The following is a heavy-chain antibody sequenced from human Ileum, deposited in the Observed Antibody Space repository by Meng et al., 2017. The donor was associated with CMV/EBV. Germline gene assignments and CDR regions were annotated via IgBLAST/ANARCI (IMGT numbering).Heavy chain of an antibody. V-gene: IGHV4-39*01. CDR1: GGSVGGGSYF. D-gene: IGHD1-14*01. Sequence: GSLRLSCTGSGGSVGGGSYFWSWIRQSPRRGLEWIGNVLYNGDTYFNPSLGSRVSMSIDTSKNQFSLKLNSLTAADTGVYFCARRRNPGPFDS. CDR2: VLYNGDT. J-gene: IGHJ4*01. CDR3: ARRRNPGPFDS.